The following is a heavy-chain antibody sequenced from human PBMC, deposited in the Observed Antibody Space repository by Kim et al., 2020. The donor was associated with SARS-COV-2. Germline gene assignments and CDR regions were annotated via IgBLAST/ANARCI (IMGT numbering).Heavy chain of an antibody. CDR2: IHYSGST. Sequence: SETLSLTCTASGGSISSYYWSWIRQPPGKGLEWIGYIHYSGSTNYNPSLKSRVTISVDTSKNQFSLKLSTVTAADTAVYYCARVGYSGYEYFDYWCQGT. V-gene: IGHV4-59*01. CDR1: GGSISSYY. CDR3: ARVGYSGYEYFDY. J-gene: IGHJ4*02. D-gene: IGHD5-12*01.